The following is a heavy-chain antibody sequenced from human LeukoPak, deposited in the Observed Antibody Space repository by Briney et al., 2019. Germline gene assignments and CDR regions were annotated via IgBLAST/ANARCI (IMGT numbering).Heavy chain of an antibody. CDR2: IYYSGST. J-gene: IGHJ4*02. D-gene: IGHD3-3*01. CDR1: GGSISSYY. CDR3: AARGYDFWSGRGYFDY. V-gene: IGHV4-59*01. Sequence: SETLSLTCTVSGGSISSYYWSWIRQPPGKGLEWIGYIYYSGSTNYNPSLKSRVTISVDTSKNQFSLKLSSVTAADPAVYYCAARGYDFWSGRGYFDYWGQGTLVTVSS.